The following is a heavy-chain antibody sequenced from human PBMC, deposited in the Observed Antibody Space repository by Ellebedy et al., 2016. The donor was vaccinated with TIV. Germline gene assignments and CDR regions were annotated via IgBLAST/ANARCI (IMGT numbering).Heavy chain of an antibody. D-gene: IGHD2-15*01. Sequence: GESLKISXAASGFTFSNYAMIWVRQAPGKGLEWVATLTASGENTYYADSVKGRFSISRDNSKETLYLQMNSLRAEDTAIYYCAKHSCSSGSCPFDYWGQGTLVSVSS. CDR1: GFTFSNYA. V-gene: IGHV3-23*01. CDR2: LTASGENT. J-gene: IGHJ4*02. CDR3: AKHSCSSGSCPFDY.